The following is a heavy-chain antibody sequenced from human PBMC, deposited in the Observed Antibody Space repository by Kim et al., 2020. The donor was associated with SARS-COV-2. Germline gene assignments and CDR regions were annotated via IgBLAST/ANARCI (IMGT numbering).Heavy chain of an antibody. Sequence: GGSLRLSCAASGFTFSSYWMSWVRQAPGKGLEWVANIKKDGSEKYYVDSVKGRFTLPRDNAKKSLYLQMNSLRVEDTAVYYCARVQGGTWYAGGFDIWGQGTMVTGSS. CDR1: GFTFSSYW. V-gene: IGHV3-7*01. D-gene: IGHD6-13*01. CDR3: ARVQGGTWYAGGFDI. J-gene: IGHJ3*02. CDR2: IKKDGSEK.